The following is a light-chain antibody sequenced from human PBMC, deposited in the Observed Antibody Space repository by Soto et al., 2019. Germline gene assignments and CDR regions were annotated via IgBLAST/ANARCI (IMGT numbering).Light chain of an antibody. V-gene: IGKV1-39*01. J-gene: IGKJ2*01. CDR3: QQSYSTPRT. Sequence: DIQMTQSPSSLSASVGDRVTITCRASQSISNYLNWYQQKPGKAPKLLIYAASSLQSGVPSRFSGSGSGTDFTLTINSQQPEDFATYFCQQSYSTPRTFGQGTILGIK. CDR1: QSISNY. CDR2: AAS.